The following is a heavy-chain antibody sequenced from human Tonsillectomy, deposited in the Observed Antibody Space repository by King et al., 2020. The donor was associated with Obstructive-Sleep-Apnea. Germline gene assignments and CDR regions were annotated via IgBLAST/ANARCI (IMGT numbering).Heavy chain of an antibody. CDR1: GVTFRTYA. Sequence: QLVQSGGGVVQPGRALRLSWAASGVTFRTYAMHWVRQAPGKGLEWGAVISSVGSNKYYADSVKGLFTISRDNSKNRLYLQMNSLRAEDTAVFYCARDRRYFDYWGQGTLLTVSS. J-gene: IGHJ4*02. CDR3: ARDRRYFDY. V-gene: IGHV3-30-3*01. CDR2: ISSVGSNK.